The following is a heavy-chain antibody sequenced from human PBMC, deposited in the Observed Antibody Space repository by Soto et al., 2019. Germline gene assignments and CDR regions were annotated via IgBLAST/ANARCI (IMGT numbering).Heavy chain of an antibody. CDR2: MNPNSGDT. J-gene: IGHJ6*02. V-gene: IGHV1-8*01. CDR1: GYAFTTYD. CDR3: ARGLYCISNRCDLPYYYFGMDV. Sequence: QVQLVQSGAEVKKPGASVKVSCKISGYAFTTYDINWVRQAPGQGLEWMGWMNPNSGDTGYSQKFQGRVTMTRDTSITTAYMELSSLRSEDTAVYYCARGLYCISNRCDLPYYYFGMDVWGQGTTVTVSS. D-gene: IGHD2-2*01.